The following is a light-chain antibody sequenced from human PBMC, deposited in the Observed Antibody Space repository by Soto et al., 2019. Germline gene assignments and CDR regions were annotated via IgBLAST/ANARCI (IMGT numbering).Light chain of an antibody. CDR2: DNN. J-gene: IGLJ1*01. CDR1: SSNIGNNY. CDR3: GTWDSSLSYV. Sequence: QSVLTQPPSVSAAPGQKVTISCSGSSSNIGNNYVSWYQQLPGTAPKLLIYDNNKRPSGIPDRFSGSKSGTSATLGITGLQTGDEADYYCGTWDSSLSYVFGTGTKVTAL. V-gene: IGLV1-51*01.